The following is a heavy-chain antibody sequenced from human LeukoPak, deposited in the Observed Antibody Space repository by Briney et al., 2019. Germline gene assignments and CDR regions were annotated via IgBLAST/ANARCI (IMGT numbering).Heavy chain of an antibody. V-gene: IGHV3-23*01. CDR3: AKAERITMVRGVIRPDY. CDR1: GFTFGSYA. J-gene: IGHJ4*02. Sequence: PGGSLRLSCAASGFTFGSYAMSWVRQAPGKGLEWVSAISGSGGSTYYADSVKGRFTISRDNSKNTLYLQMNSLRAEDTAVYYCAKAERITMVRGVIRPDYWGQGTLVTVSS. D-gene: IGHD3-10*01. CDR2: ISGSGGST.